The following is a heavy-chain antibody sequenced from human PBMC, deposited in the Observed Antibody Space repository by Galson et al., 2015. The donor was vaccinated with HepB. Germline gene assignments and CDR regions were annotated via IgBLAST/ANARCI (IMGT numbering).Heavy chain of an antibody. CDR3: ARVSNYGDIRDSFDI. J-gene: IGHJ3*02. Sequence: SLRLSCAASGFSFSSYSIDWVRQAPGKGLEWVSSISSSGNYIYYANSLKGRFTISRDNAKNSLYLQMNSLRAEDTAVYYCARVSNYGDIRDSFDIWAKGQWSPSLQ. CDR2: ISSSGNYI. D-gene: IGHD4-17*01. V-gene: IGHV3-21*06. CDR1: GFSFSSYS.